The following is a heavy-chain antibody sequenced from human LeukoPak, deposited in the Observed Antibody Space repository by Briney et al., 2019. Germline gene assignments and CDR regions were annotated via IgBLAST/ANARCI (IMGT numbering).Heavy chain of an antibody. CDR3: ARVAHYDSSGIGNY. CDR1: GFTVNSNY. D-gene: IGHD3-22*01. Sequence: GGSLRLSCAASGFTVNSNYMSWVRQAPGKGLEWVSVIYSGGSTYYADSVKGRFTISRDNSKKTLYLQMNSLRDEDTAVYYCARVAHYDSSGIGNYWGQGTLVTVSS. CDR2: IYSGGST. V-gene: IGHV3-53*01. J-gene: IGHJ4*02.